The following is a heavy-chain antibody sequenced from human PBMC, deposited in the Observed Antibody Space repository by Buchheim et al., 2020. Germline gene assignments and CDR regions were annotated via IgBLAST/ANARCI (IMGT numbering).Heavy chain of an antibody. CDR3: ARDIDY. Sequence: QVQLQESGPGLVKPSETLSLTCTVSGGSISSYYWSWIRQPPGKELEWIGYIYHSGSTNYIPSLKRRVTISIDTSKNQFSIKLSSVTAADTAVYYCARDIDYWGQGTL. J-gene: IGHJ4*01. CDR2: IYHSGST. V-gene: IGHV4-59*01. CDR1: GGSISSYY.